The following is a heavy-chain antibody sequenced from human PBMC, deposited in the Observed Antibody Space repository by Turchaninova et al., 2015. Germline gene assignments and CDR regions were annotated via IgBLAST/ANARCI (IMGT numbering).Heavy chain of an antibody. J-gene: IGHJ4*02. V-gene: IGHV4-34*01. CDR3: ARGRDYYGSGIDY. Sequence: QVQLQKWGAGLLKPSEPMSLTCAVYGGSFSGYYWSLSRQPPGKGLEWIGEINHSGSTNYNPSLKSRVTISVDTSKNQFSLKLSSVTAADTAVYYCARGRDYYGSGIDYWGQGTLVTVSS. CDR1: GGSFSGYY. CDR2: INHSGST. D-gene: IGHD3-10*01.